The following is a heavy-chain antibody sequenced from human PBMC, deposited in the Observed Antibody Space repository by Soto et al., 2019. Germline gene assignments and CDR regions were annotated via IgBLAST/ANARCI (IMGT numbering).Heavy chain of an antibody. CDR2: ISAYNGNT. Sequence: ASVKVSCKASGYTFTSYGISWVRQAPGQGLEWMGWISAYNGNTNYAQKLQGGVTMTTDTSTSTAYMELRSLRSDDTAVYYCARDPTSYYDILTGSLDYWGQGTLVTVSS. CDR3: ARDPTSYYDILTGSLDY. CDR1: GYTFTSYG. V-gene: IGHV1-18*01. D-gene: IGHD3-9*01. J-gene: IGHJ4*02.